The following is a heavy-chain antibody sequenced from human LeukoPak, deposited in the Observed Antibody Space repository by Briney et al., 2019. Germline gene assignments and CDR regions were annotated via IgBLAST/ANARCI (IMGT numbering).Heavy chain of an antibody. V-gene: IGHV1-69*13. CDR2: IIPIFGTA. D-gene: IGHD4-11*01. J-gene: IGHJ6*03. CDR1: GRTFSSYA. Sequence: GASVTVSCKASGRTFSSYAISWVRQAPGQGREGMGGIIPIFGTANYAQKFQGRVTITADESTSTAYMELSSLRSEDTAVYYCARYYSDYYYMDVWGKGTTVTVSS. CDR3: ARYYSDYYYMDV.